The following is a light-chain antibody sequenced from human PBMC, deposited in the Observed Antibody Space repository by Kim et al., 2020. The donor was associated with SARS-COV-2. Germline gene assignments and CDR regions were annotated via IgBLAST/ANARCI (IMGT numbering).Light chain of an antibody. Sequence: RVTIACTGSSSNIGAGYDVHWYQQLPGTAPKLLFYGNSNRPSGVPDRFSGSKSGTSASLAITGLQAEDEADDYCQSYDSSLSGSVFGGGTQLTVL. V-gene: IGLV1-40*01. CDR3: QSYDSSLSGSV. CDR1: SSNIGAGYD. CDR2: GNS. J-gene: IGLJ3*02.